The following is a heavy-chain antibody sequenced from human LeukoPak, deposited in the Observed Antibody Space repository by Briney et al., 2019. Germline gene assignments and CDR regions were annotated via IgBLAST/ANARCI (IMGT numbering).Heavy chain of an antibody. CDR1: GGSISSGDYY. V-gene: IGHV4-31*03. Sequence: KASETLSLTCTVSGGSISSGDYYWSWIRQPPGKGLEWIGYIYYSGSTYYNPSLKSRVTISVDTSKNQFSLKLSSVTAADTAVYYCARFAGGNKDSDGWFDPWGQGTLVTVSS. J-gene: IGHJ5*02. CDR3: ARFAGGNKDSDGWFDP. CDR2: IYYSGST. D-gene: IGHD5-12*01.